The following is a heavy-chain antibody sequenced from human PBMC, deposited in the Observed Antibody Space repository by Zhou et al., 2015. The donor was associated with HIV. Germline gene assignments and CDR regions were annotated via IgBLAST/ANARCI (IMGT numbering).Heavy chain of an antibody. J-gene: IGHJ6*02. CDR3: ASGDGYNPISYYYGMDV. CDR2: IIPILGIA. V-gene: IGHV1-69*02. CDR1: GGTFSSYT. Sequence: QVQLVQSGAEVKKPGSSVKVSCKASGGTFSSYTISWVRQAPGQGLEWMGRIIPILGIANYAQKFQGRVTITADKSTSTAYMELSSLRSEDTAVYYCASGDGYNPISYYYGMDVWGQGTTVTVSS. D-gene: IGHD5-24*01.